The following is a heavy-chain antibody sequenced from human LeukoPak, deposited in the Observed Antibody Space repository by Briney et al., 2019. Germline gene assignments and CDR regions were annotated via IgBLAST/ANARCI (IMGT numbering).Heavy chain of an antibody. CDR3: ARDGFYYDSSGQEVDY. CDR1: GYTFTSYD. CDR2: ISAYNGNT. D-gene: IGHD3-22*01. V-gene: IGHV1-18*01. Sequence: ASVKVSCKASGYTFTSYDINWVRQATGQGLEWMGWISAYNGNTNYAQKLQGRVTMTTDTSTSTAYMELRSLRSDDTAVYYCARDGFYYDSSGQEVDYWGQGTLVTVSS. J-gene: IGHJ4*02.